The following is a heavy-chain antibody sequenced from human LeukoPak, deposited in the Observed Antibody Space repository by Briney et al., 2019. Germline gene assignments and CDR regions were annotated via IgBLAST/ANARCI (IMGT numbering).Heavy chain of an antibody. Sequence: GGSLRLSCAASGFTFSSYGMHWVRQAPGKGLEWVAVIWYDGSNKYYADSVKGRFTISRDNSKNTLYLQMNSLRAEDTAVYYCAKGEGGIAARWARGSYMDVWGKGTTVTVSS. J-gene: IGHJ6*03. V-gene: IGHV3-33*06. CDR1: GFTFSSYG. CDR3: AKGEGGIAARWARGSYMDV. D-gene: IGHD6-6*01. CDR2: IWYDGSNK.